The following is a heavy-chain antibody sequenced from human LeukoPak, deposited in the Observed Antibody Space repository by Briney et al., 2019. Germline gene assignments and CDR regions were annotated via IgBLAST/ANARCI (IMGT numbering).Heavy chain of an antibody. CDR3: ARDGYYVDTAMVSDY. CDR1: GGTFSSYA. V-gene: IGHV1-69*04. CDR2: IIPILGIA. Sequence: GASVKVSCKASGGTFSSYAISWVRQAPGQGLEWMGRIIPILGIANYAQKFQGRVTITADKSTSTAYMELSSLRSEDTAVYYCARDGYYVDTAMVSDYWGQGTLVTVSS. J-gene: IGHJ4*02. D-gene: IGHD5-18*01.